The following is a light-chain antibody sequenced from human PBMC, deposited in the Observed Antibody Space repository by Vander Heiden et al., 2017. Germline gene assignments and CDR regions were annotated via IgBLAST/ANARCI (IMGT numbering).Light chain of an antibody. CDR3: QQYNSYPYT. CDR2: TAS. Sequence: DIQMIQPPSTLSASVGDRATITWRASQSISSWLAWYQQKPGKAPKLLIYTASSLESGVPSRFSGSGSGTEFTLTISSLQPDDFAAYYCQQYNSYPYTFGQGTKLEI. J-gene: IGKJ2*01. V-gene: IGKV1-5*03. CDR1: QSISSW.